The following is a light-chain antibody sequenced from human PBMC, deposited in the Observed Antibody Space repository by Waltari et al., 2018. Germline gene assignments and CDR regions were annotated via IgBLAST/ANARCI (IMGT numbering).Light chain of an antibody. CDR3: QQYNNWPPYT. CDR2: GAS. CDR1: QSVSSN. V-gene: IGKV3-15*01. J-gene: IGKJ2*01. Sequence: EIVMTQSPATLSLSPGERATLSCRASQSVSSNLAWYQQKPGQAPRLLIYGASTRATGIPARFSGIGSGTEFTLTFSSMQSEDFAVYYCQQYNNWPPYTFGQGTKLEIK.